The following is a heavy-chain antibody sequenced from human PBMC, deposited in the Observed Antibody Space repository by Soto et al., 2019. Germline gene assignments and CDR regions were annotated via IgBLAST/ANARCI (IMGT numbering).Heavy chain of an antibody. CDR1: GYTFTSYD. Sequence: GASVKVSCKASGYTFTSYDINWVRQATGQGLEWMGWMNPNSGNTGYAQKFQGRVTMTRNTSISTAYMELSSLRSEDTAVYYCAAVVVVIGVFDPWGQGTLVTVSS. V-gene: IGHV1-8*01. D-gene: IGHD3-22*01. CDR3: AAVVVVIGVFDP. CDR2: MNPNSGNT. J-gene: IGHJ5*02.